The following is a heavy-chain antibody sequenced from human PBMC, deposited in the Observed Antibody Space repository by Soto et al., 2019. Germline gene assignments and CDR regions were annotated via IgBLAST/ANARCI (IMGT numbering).Heavy chain of an antibody. Sequence: GASVKVSCKASGYTFTSYYMHWVRQAPGQGLEWMGRINPSGGSTGYAQKFQGRVTMTRNTSISTAYMELSRLRSEDTAVYYCARDGYHTIYYYMDVWGKGTTVTVSS. J-gene: IGHJ6*03. V-gene: IGHV1-46*01. D-gene: IGHD3-3*01. CDR1: GYTFTSYY. CDR3: ARDGYHTIYYYMDV. CDR2: INPSGGST.